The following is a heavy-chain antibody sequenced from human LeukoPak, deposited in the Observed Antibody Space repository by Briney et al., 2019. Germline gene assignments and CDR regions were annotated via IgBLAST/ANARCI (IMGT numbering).Heavy chain of an antibody. D-gene: IGHD2-15*01. J-gene: IGHJ4*02. CDR2: IYYSGST. Sequence: SETLSLTCTVSGGSISSSSYYWGWIRQPPGKGLEWIGSIYYSGSTYYNPSLKSRVTISVDTSKNQFSLKLSSVTAADTAVYYCARDVDSPFDCWGQGTLVTVSS. CDR1: GGSISSSSYY. CDR3: ARDVDSPFDC. V-gene: IGHV4-39*01.